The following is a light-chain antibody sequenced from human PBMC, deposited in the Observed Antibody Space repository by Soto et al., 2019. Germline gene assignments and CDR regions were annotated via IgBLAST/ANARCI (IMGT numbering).Light chain of an antibody. CDR1: QSVTSY. Sequence: EIVLTQSPGTLSLSPGERATLSCRASQSVTSYLAWYQQKPGQAPRLLIYASSTRATGIPDRFSGGGSGTDFTLTISRLEPEDFAVYYCQQDSTSQTFGQGTVLEI. CDR3: QQDSTSQT. J-gene: IGKJ1*01. CDR2: ASS. V-gene: IGKV3-20*01.